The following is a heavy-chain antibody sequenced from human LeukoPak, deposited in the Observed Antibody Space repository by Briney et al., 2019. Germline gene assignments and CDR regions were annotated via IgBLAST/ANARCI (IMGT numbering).Heavy chain of an antibody. D-gene: IGHD2-2*01. V-gene: IGHV4-39*01. Sequence: SETLSLTCTVSGGSISSSSYYWGWIRQPPGKGLEWIGSIYYSGSTYYNPSLKSRVTISVDTSKNQFSLKLSSVTAADTAVYYCARLTVVPAATPDCWGQGTLVTVSS. CDR3: ARLTVVPAATPDC. CDR1: GGSISSSSYY. CDR2: IYYSGST. J-gene: IGHJ4*02.